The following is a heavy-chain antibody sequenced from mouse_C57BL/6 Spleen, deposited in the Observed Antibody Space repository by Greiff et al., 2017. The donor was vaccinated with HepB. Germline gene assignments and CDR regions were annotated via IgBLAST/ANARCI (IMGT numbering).Heavy chain of an antibody. Sequence: VQLQQSGPELVKPGASVKISCKASGYTFTDYYMNWVKQSHGKSLEWIGDINPNNGGTSYNQKFKGKATLTVDKSSSTAYMELRSLTSEDSAVYYCARGYYDYDVFAYWGQGTLVTVSA. D-gene: IGHD2-4*01. CDR3: ARGYYDYDVFAY. CDR2: INPNNGGT. J-gene: IGHJ3*01. CDR1: GYTFTDYY. V-gene: IGHV1-26*01.